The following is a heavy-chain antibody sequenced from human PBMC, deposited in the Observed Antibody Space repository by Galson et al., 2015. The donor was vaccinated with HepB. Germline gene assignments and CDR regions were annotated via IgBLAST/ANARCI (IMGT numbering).Heavy chain of an antibody. CDR2: IYPGDSDT. CDR3: ARNSAPGRWLRLGDFGVFDY. V-gene: IGHV5-51*01. D-gene: IGHD5-24*01. Sequence: QSGAEVKKPGESLKISCKGSGYSFTSYWIGWVRQMPGKGLEWMGIIYPGDSDTRYSPSFQGQVTISADKSISTAYLQRSSLKASDTAMYYCARNSAPGRWLRLGDFGVFDYWGKGTLVTVSS. CDR1: GYSFTSYW. J-gene: IGHJ4*02.